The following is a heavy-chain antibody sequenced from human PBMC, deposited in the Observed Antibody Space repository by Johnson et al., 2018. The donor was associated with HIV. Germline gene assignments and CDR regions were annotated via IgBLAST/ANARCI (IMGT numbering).Heavy chain of an antibody. J-gene: IGHJ3*02. Sequence: QVQLVESGGGVVQPGRSLRLSCAASGFTFSSYAMHWVRQAPGKGLEWVAVISYDGSNKYYADSVKGRFTISRDNSKNTLYLQMNSLRAEDTAVYYCARLDHYPSSGYLTYAFDIWGQGTMVTVSS. V-gene: IGHV3-30-3*01. CDR3: ARLDHYPSSGYLTYAFDI. CDR1: GFTFSSYA. CDR2: ISYDGSNK. D-gene: IGHD6-13*01.